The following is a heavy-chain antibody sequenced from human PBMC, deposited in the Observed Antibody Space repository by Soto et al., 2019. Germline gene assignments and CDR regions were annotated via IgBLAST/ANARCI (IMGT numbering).Heavy chain of an antibody. D-gene: IGHD4-17*01. CDR1: GFTFDDYA. J-gene: IGHJ3*02. CDR2: ISWNSGSI. Sequence: EVQLVESGGGLVQPGRSLRLSCAASGFTFDDYAMHWVRQAPGKGLEWVSGISWNSGSIGYADSVKGRFTISRDNAKNSLYLQMNSLRAEDTALYYCAKDRNYGDFDAFDIWGQGTMVTVSS. V-gene: IGHV3-9*01. CDR3: AKDRNYGDFDAFDI.